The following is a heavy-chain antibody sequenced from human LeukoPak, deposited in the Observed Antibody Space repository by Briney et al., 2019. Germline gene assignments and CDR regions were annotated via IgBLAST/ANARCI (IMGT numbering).Heavy chain of an antibody. V-gene: IGHV4-59*08. CDR2: IYYSGST. Sequence: SETLSLTCTVSGGSISSYYWSWIRQPPGKGLEWIGYIYYSGSTNYNPSLKSRVTISVDTSKDQFSLKLSSVTAADTAVYYCARQSCSGGSCYPRPYWYFDLWGRGTLVTVSS. CDR1: GGSISSYY. D-gene: IGHD2-15*01. J-gene: IGHJ2*01. CDR3: ARQSCSGGSCYPRPYWYFDL.